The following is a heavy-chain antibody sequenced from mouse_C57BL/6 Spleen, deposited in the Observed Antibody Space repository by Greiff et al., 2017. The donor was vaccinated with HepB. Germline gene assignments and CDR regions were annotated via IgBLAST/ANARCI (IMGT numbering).Heavy chain of an antibody. J-gene: IGHJ2*01. V-gene: IGHV1-72*01. CDR3: ARSDYGNSYYFDY. CDR1: GYTFTSYW. D-gene: IGHD2-1*01. CDR2: IDPNSGGT. Sequence: QVQLQQPGAELVKPGASVKLSCKASGYTFTSYWMHWVKQRPGRGLEWIGSIDPNSGGTKYNEKFKSKATLTVDKPSSTAYLQRSSLTSEDSAVYYCARSDYGNSYYFDYWGQGTTLTVSS.